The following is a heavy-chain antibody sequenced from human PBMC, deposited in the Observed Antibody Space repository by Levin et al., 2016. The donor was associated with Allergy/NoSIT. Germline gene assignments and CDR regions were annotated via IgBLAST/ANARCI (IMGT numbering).Heavy chain of an antibody. D-gene: IGHD3-3*01. V-gene: IGHV3-48*04. CDR3: ARTIPYDFWSGYPYGHFDY. J-gene: IGHJ4*02. CDR2: ISSSSSTI. Sequence: VRQAPGKGLEWVSYISSSSSTIYYADSVKGRFTISRDNAKNSLYLQMNSLRAEDTAVYYCARTIPYDFWSGYPYGHFDYWGQGTLVTVSS.